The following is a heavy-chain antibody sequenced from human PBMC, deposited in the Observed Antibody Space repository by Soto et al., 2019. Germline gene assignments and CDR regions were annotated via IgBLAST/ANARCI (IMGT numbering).Heavy chain of an antibody. J-gene: IGHJ4*02. CDR2: IYYSGST. CDR1: GGSISSYY. V-gene: IGHV4-59*08. Sequence: SETLSLTCTVSGGSISSYYWSWIRQPPGKGLEWIGYIYYSGSTNYNPSLKSRVTISVDTSKNQFSLKLSSVTAADTAVYYCARHVIAVAGKSYYFDYWGQGTLVTVSS. CDR3: ARHVIAVAGKSYYFDY. D-gene: IGHD6-19*01.